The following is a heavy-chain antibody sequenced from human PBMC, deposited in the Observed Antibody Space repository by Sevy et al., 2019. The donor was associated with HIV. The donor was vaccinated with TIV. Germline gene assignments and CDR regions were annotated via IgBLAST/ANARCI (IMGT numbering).Heavy chain of an antibody. J-gene: IGHJ3*02. CDR2: INHSGST. V-gene: IGHV4-34*01. CDR3: ARGSRFYDSSGYYHSDAFDI. Sequence: SETLSLTCAVYGGSFSGYYWSWIRQPPGKGLEWIGEINHSGSTNYNPSLKSRVTISVDTSKNQFSLKLSSMTAADTAVYYCARGSRFYDSSGYYHSDAFDIWGQGTMVTVSS. CDR1: GGSFSGYY. D-gene: IGHD3-22*01.